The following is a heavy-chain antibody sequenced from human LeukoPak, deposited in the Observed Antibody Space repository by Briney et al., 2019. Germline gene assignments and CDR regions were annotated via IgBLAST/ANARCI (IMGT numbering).Heavy chain of an antibody. V-gene: IGHV3-48*01. CDR2: ISSSSSTI. D-gene: IGHD1-14*01. CDR1: VFTFIYYI. J-gene: IGHJ4*02. Sequence: GGSLRVSRVASVFTFIYYIMNWVRQARGRGGEWVSYISSSSSTIHYAHSVKGRFTISRDNAQNSLYLQMNSLRGEDTPVYYCARDWDGNLDYWGEGTLVTVSS. CDR3: ARDWDGNLDY.